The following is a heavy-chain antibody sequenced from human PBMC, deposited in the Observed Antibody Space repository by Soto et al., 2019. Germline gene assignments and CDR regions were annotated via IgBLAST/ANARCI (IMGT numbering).Heavy chain of an antibody. D-gene: IGHD4-17*01. V-gene: IGHV4-59*08. J-gene: IGHJ4*02. CDR3: ARRYGDCFDY. CDR2: IYYSGST. Sequence: PSETLSLTCAVHGGPFSTDFWSWIRQPPGKGLEWIGYIYYSGSTNYNPSLKSRVTISVDTSKNQFSLKLSSVTAADTAVYYCARRYGDCFDYWGQGTLVTVSS. CDR1: GGPFSTDF.